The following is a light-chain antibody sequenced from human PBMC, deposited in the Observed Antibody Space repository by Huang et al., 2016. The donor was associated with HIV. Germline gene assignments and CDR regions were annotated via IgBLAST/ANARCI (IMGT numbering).Light chain of an antibody. J-gene: IGKJ1*01. CDR2: GAS. CDR3: HQYNNWPPWT. Sequence: EIVMTQSPAPLSVSPGERATLSCRASQSVSSNLAWYQQKPGQAPRLLLYGASTRATGIPARFSGSGSGTEFTLTISSLQSEDFAVYYCHQYNNWPPWTFGQGTKVEIK. V-gene: IGKV3-15*01. CDR1: QSVSSN.